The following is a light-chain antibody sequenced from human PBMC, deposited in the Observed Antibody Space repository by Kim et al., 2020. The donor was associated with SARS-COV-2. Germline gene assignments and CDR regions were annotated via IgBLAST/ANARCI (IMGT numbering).Light chain of an antibody. V-gene: IGKV3-20*01. CDR2: GAS. Sequence: SPGERPTLSCRASHSVGSSYLAWYQQKPGQAPRLLIYGASSRATGIPDRFSGSGSGTDFTLTISRLEPEDFAVYYCQQYGSSPYTFGQGTKLEI. CDR3: QQYGSSPYT. CDR1: HSVGSSY. J-gene: IGKJ2*01.